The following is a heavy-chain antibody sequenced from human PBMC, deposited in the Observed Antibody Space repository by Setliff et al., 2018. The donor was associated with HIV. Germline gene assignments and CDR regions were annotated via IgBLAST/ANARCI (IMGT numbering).Heavy chain of an antibody. CDR1: GGTFSSYA. V-gene: IGHV1-18*01. D-gene: IGHD3-10*01. CDR3: ARVVVRGVTFIAEYFQH. J-gene: IGHJ1*01. Sequence: GASVKVSCKASGGTFSSYAISWVRQAPGQGLEWMGWISAYNGNTNYAQKLQGRVTMTTDTSTSTAYMELRSLRSDDTAVYYCARVVVRGVTFIAEYFQHWGQGTL. CDR2: ISAYNGNT.